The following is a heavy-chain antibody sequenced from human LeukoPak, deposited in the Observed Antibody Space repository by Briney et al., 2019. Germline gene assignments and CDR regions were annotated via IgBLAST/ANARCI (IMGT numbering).Heavy chain of an antibody. CDR2: ISAYNGNT. CDR3: ARDLRRSSSWLNWFDP. CDR1: GYTFTSYG. D-gene: IGHD6-13*01. J-gene: IGHJ5*02. V-gene: IGHV1-18*01. Sequence: ASVKVSCKASGYTFTSYGISWVRQAPGQGLEWMGRISAYNGNTNYAQKLQGRVTMTTDTSTSTAYMELRSLRSDDTAVYYCARDLRRSSSWLNWFDPWGQGTLVTVSS.